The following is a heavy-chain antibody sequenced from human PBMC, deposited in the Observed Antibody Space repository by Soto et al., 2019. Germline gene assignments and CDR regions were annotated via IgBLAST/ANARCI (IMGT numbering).Heavy chain of an antibody. Sequence: SGPTLVNPTQTLTLTCTFSGFSLSTSGMRVSWIRQPPGKALEWLARIDWEDDKFYSTSLKTRLAISKDTSKNQVVLTMTNMDPVDTATYYCARIQGGGAYYDSWGQGTLVTVSS. CDR3: ARIQGGGAYYDS. V-gene: IGHV2-70*04. CDR1: GFSLSTSGMR. J-gene: IGHJ4*02. D-gene: IGHD2-21*01. CDR2: IDWEDDK.